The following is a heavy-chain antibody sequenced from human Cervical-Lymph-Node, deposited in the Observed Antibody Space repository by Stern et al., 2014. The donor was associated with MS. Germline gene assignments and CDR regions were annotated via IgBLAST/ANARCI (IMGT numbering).Heavy chain of an antibody. D-gene: IGHD6-19*01. CDR3: ARVSVQGGWHVFFDY. J-gene: IGHJ4*02. V-gene: IGHV4-61*01. CDR1: GASVTSDRYS. Sequence: VQLEESGPGLVKPSETLSLTCTVSGASVTSDRYSWTWIRQPPGKGLEWIGYISYTGSTNYNASLKSRVTISLDTSKNQFSLSLNSVTAADTAVYYCARVSVQGGWHVFFDYWGQGTLVTVSS. CDR2: ISYTGST.